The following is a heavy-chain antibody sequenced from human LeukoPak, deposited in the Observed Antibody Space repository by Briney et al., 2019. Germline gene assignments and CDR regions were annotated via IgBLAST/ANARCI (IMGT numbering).Heavy chain of an antibody. CDR3: ARDEAYYDTFGMDV. V-gene: IGHV1-18*01. CDR2: ISAYNGNT. Sequence: ASVKVSCKASGYTFTSFGSSWVRQAPGQGLEWMGWISAYNGNTNYVQNLQGRVTMTTDTSTSTAYMELRSLRSDDTAVYYCARDEAYYDTFGMDVWGQGTTVTVSS. J-gene: IGHJ6*02. CDR1: GYTFTSFG. D-gene: IGHD3-9*01.